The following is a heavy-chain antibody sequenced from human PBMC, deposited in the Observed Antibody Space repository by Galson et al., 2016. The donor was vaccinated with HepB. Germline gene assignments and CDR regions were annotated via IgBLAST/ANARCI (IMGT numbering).Heavy chain of an antibody. J-gene: IGHJ4*02. CDR3: ARLVAVTFGGNQYFDS. CDR2: INAGNGNT. V-gene: IGHV1-3*01. D-gene: IGHD6-19*01. Sequence: SVKVSCKASGYTFTHYNIHWVRQAPGQGLEWMGWINAGNGNTKYSQNFQGRVTITRDTSATTAYMELSSLKSEDTAVYYCARLVAVTFGGNQYFDSWGQGTLVTVSS. CDR1: GYTFTHYN.